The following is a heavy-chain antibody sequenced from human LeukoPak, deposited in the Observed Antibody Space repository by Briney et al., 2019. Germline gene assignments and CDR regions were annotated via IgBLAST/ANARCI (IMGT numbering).Heavy chain of an antibody. Sequence: AGGSLRLSCVASGLSVGRNYMTWVRQAPGKGLEWVSVLYSGGVRYYADSVKGRFTISRDDSKNTLSLLMNNLRPDDTALYYCARAATVTTADAFDIWGQGTMVTMSS. CDR3: ARAATVTTADAFDI. CDR2: LYSGGVR. CDR1: GLSVGRNY. V-gene: IGHV3-66*01. D-gene: IGHD4-11*01. J-gene: IGHJ3*02.